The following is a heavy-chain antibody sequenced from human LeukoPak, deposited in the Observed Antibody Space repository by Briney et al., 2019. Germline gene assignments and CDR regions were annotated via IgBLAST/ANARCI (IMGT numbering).Heavy chain of an antibody. J-gene: IGHJ4*02. CDR2: IYYSGST. CDR3: ARERRNWNYDY. CDR1: GGSISSYY. Sequence: SETLSLTCTVSGGSISSYYWSWIRQPPGKGLEWIGYIYYSGSTNYNPSLKSRVTISVDTSKNQFSLKLSSVTAADTAVYYCARERRNWNYDYWGQGTLVTVSS. D-gene: IGHD1-1*01. V-gene: IGHV4-59*01.